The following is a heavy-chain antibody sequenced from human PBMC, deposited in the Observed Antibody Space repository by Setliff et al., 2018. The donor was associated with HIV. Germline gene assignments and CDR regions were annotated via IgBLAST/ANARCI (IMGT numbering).Heavy chain of an antibody. J-gene: IGHJ4*02. CDR3: ARGRFVGFDY. V-gene: IGHV4-59*08. CDR2: IYYTGIP. Sequence: PSETLSLTCTVSGGSISSHYWSWIRQPPGKGLEWVGLIYYTGIPTYNPSLSSRVTISVDTSKNQFSLNLTSVTAADTAVYYCARGRFVGFDYWGQGTLVTVSS. D-gene: IGHD3-16*02. CDR1: GGSISSHY.